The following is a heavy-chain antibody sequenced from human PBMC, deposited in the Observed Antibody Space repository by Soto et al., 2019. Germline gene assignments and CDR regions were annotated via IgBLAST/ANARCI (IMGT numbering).Heavy chain of an antibody. CDR1: GFTFSTYT. CDR2: ISGSGAYI. J-gene: IGHJ6*02. Sequence: TGGSLRLSCAASGFTFSTYTMNWVRQAPGRGLEWVPFISGSGAYIYYADSLKGRFAISRDNAKNSLYLQMSSLRAEDTAVYYCARDSRPGSYRYYYGLDVWGQGTTVTVSS. D-gene: IGHD1-26*01. V-gene: IGHV3-21*01. CDR3: ARDSRPGSYRYYYGLDV.